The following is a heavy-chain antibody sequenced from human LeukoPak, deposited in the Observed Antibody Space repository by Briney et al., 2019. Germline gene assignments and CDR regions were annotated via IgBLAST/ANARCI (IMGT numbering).Heavy chain of an antibody. CDR1: GYTFTSYG. V-gene: IGHV1-18*01. CDR2: ISAYNGNT. D-gene: IGHD6-13*01. Sequence: GASVKVSCKASGYTFTSYGISWVRQAPGQGLEWMGWISAYNGNTNYAQKLQGRVTMTTDTSTSTAYMELRSLRSDDTAVHYCASGQYSSSWTGYFQHWGQGTLVTVSS. J-gene: IGHJ1*01. CDR3: ASGQYSSSWTGYFQH.